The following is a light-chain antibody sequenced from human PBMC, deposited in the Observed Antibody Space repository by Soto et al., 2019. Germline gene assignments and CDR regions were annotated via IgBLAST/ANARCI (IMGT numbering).Light chain of an antibody. CDR2: AAS. CDR3: QQSYSTPWP. J-gene: IGKJ1*01. Sequence: DIQMTQSPSSLSASVGDRVTITCRASQSISSYLNWYQQKPGKAPKLLIYAASSLQSGVPSRFSGSGSGTDFTITISSLQPEDFATYYCQQSYSTPWPFGQGTKVEIK. CDR1: QSISSY. V-gene: IGKV1-39*01.